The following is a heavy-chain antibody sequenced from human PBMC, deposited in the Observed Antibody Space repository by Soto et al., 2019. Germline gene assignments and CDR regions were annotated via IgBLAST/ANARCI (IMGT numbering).Heavy chain of an antibody. D-gene: IGHD3-3*01. CDR2: ISYDGSNK. CDR1: GFTFSSYA. J-gene: IGHJ6*02. V-gene: IGHV3-30-3*01. Sequence: PGGSLSLSCAASGFTFSSYAMHWVRQAPVKGLEWVAVISYDGSNKYYADSVKGRFTISRDNSKNTLYLQMNSLRAEDTAVYYCARDRYDFWSGPYYYGMDVWGQGTTVTVSS. CDR3: ARDRYDFWSGPYYYGMDV.